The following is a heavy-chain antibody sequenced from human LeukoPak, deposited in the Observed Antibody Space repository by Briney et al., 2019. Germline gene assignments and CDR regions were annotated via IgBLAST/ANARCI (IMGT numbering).Heavy chain of an antibody. CDR2: INHSGST. CDR3: AREDTRRFFDY. Sequence: PSETLSLTCAVDGASFSSYYWSWIRQPPGKGLEWIGDINHSGSTNYNPSLKSRVTISIDTSKNQFSLSLNSVSAADTAVYYCAREDTRRFFDYWGQGTLVTVSS. J-gene: IGHJ4*02. V-gene: IGHV4-34*01. D-gene: IGHD2-2*01. CDR1: GASFSSYY.